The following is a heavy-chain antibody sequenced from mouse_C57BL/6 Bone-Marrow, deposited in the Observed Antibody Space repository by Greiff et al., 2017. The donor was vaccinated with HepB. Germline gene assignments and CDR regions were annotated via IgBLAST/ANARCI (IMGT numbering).Heavy chain of an antibody. CDR2: IYPGDGDT. CDR3: ARHRLRFAY. J-gene: IGHJ3*01. Sequence: QVQLKQSGPELVKPGASVKISCKASGYAFSSSWMNWVKQRPGKGLEWIGRIYPGDGDTNYNGKFKGKATLTADKSSSTAYMQLSSLASEDSAVYFCARHRLRFAYWGQGTLVTVSA. D-gene: IGHD2-2*01. CDR1: GYAFSSSW. V-gene: IGHV1-82*01.